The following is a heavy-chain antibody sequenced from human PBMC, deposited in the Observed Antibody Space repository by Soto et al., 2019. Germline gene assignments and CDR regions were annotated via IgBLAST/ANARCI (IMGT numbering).Heavy chain of an antibody. CDR2: IIPIFGTA. CDR3: ASQTKRIEILEYYYYGMDV. CDR1: GGTFSSYA. D-gene: IGHD1-1*01. J-gene: IGHJ6*02. V-gene: IGHV1-69*06. Sequence: ASVKVSCKASGGTFSSYAISWVRQAPGQGLEWMGGIIPIFGTANYAQKFQGRVTITADKSTSTAYMELSSLRSEDTAVYYCASQTKRIEILEYYYYGMDVWGQGTTVTVSS.